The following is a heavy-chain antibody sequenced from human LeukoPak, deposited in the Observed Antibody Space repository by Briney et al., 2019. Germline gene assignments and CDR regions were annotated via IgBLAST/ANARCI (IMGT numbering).Heavy chain of an antibody. V-gene: IGHV3-7*01. CDR3: ARTYCSGTSCYPNDY. Sequence: GGSLRLSCAASGFTFSSYWMSSVRQAPGKGLKCVANIKQDGSEKYYVDSVKGRFTISRDNTKTSLYLQMNSLRAEDTAVYYCARTYCSGTSCYPNDYWGQGTLVTVSS. J-gene: IGHJ4*02. CDR2: IKQDGSEK. CDR1: GFTFSSYW. D-gene: IGHD2-2*01.